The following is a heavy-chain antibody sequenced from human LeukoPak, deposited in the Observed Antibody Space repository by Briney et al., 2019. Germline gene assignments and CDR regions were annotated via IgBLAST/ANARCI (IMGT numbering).Heavy chain of an antibody. J-gene: IGHJ4*02. V-gene: IGHV1-69*13. CDR2: IIPTFGTA. CDR1: GGTFSSYA. D-gene: IGHD3-10*01. CDR3: ARRPMVRGADYFDY. Sequence: SVKVSCKASGGTFSSYAISWVRQAPGQGLEWMGGIIPTFGTANYAQKFQGRVTITADESTSTAYMELSSLRSEDTAVYYCARRPMVRGADYFDYWGQGTLVTVSS.